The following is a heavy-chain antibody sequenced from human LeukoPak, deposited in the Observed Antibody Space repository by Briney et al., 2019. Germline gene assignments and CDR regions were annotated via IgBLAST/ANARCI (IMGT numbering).Heavy chain of an antibody. CDR3: ARDERPNEVLLWFGELASYGMDV. V-gene: IGHV3-23*01. J-gene: IGHJ6*02. CDR1: GFTFSTYP. CDR2: ITDTGGST. Sequence: GGSLRLSCAASGFTFSTYPMSWVRQAPGKGLEWVSTITDTGGSTYSAGTVKGRFIISRDNSKNTLYLQMNSLRAEDTAVYYCARDERPNEVLLWFGELASYGMDVWGQGTTVTVSS. D-gene: IGHD3-10*01.